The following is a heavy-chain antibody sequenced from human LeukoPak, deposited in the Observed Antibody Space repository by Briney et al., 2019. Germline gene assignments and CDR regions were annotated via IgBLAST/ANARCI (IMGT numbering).Heavy chain of an antibody. CDR3: TRHSSSWAIPFDP. CDR1: VFTFSGSA. J-gene: IGHJ5*02. V-gene: IGHV3-73*01. Sequence: GGSLRLSCAASVFTFSGSAREWVRQASAKRLYWVGRIRSKANSYATGYASSVKGRCTISRDDSKNTAYLQMNSLKTENTAVYYCTRHSSSWAIPFDPWGEGTLVTVSS. CDR2: IRSKANSYAT. D-gene: IGHD6-13*01.